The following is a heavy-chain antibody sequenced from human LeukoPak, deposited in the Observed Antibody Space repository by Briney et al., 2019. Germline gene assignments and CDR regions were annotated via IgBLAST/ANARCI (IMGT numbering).Heavy chain of an antibody. CDR2: INHSSST. V-gene: IGHV4-34*01. CDR3: ARYGPRFGELLSFDY. Sequence: SAPLLLSSASDGGFISGYYWCCIRHPPGEGVEWTGEINHSSSTNYNPSLKSRVTISVDNSKNQLSLQMNTLTAADTAVYYCARYGPRFGELLSFDYWGQGTLVTVSS. J-gene: IGHJ4*02. D-gene: IGHD3-10*02. CDR1: GGFISGYY.